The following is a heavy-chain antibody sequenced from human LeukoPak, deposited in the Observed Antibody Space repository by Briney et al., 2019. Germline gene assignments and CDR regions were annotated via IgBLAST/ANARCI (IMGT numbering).Heavy chain of an antibody. CDR1: GGSISSSSYY. J-gene: IGHJ4*02. CDR2: IYYSGST. D-gene: IGHD1-1*01. CDR3: ARERRREPFDY. Sequence: SETLSLTCTVSGGSISSSSYYWGWTRQPPGKGLEWIGSIYYSGSTYYNPSLKSRVTISVDTSKNQFSLKLSSVTAADTAVYYCARERRREPFDYWGQGTLVTVSS. V-gene: IGHV4-39*01.